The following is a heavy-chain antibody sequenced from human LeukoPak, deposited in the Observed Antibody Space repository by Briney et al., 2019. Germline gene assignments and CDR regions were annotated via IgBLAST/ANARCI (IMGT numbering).Heavy chain of an antibody. CDR1: GFIFNNYA. D-gene: IGHD3-9*01. J-gene: IGHJ4*02. V-gene: IGHV3-53*01. Sequence: GRSLRLSCAGSGFIFNNYAMHWVRQPPGKGLEWVSVIYVGGSAYYADSVKGRFTISGDSSKNTLYLQMNSLRAEDTAVYYCARLKIDGTHFDYWGQGTLVTVSS. CDR2: IYVGGSA. CDR3: ARLKIDGTHFDY.